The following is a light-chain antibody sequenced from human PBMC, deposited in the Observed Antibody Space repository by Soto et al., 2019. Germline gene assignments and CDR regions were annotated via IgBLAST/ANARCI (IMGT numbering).Light chain of an antibody. CDR1: SSDVGGYNY. Sequence: QSALTQPASVSGSPGQSITISCTGTSSDVGGYNYVSWYQHHPGKAPKLMIYDVTNRPSGVSNRFSGSMSGNTASLTISGLQAEDEADYYCSSYTSSNIPVFGGGTLLTVL. J-gene: IGLJ7*01. CDR3: SSYTSSNIPV. V-gene: IGLV2-14*03. CDR2: DVT.